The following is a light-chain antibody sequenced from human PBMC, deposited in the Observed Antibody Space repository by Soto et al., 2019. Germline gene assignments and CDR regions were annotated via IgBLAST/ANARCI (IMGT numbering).Light chain of an antibody. Sequence: QAVVTQPPSASGTPGQRVTISCSGSSSNIGSNTVSWYQQLPGTAPKLLIYTNDQRPSGVPDRFSGSKSGTSASLAISGLQSEDEAHYYCAAWDDSLNGLWVFGGGTKLTVL. V-gene: IGLV1-44*01. J-gene: IGLJ3*02. CDR1: SSNIGSNT. CDR2: TND. CDR3: AAWDDSLNGLWV.